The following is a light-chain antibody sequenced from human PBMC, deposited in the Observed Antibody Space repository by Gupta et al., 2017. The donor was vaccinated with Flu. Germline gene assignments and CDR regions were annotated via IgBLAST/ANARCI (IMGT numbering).Light chain of an antibody. CDR1: QSISSY. CDR2: AAS. J-gene: IGKJ4*01. V-gene: IGKV1-39*01. CDR3: QQSYRNPVT. Sequence: DIQMTQSPSSLSASVGDRVTITCRASQSISSYLNWYQQKPGKAPKLLIYAASSLQSGVPSRFSGSGSGTDFTLTISSLKPEDFATYYCQQSYRNPVTFGGGTKVEIK.